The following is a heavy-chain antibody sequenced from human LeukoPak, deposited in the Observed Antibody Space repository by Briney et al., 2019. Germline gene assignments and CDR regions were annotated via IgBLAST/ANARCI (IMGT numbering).Heavy chain of an antibody. CDR3: AIPRVDSGTGSSYGHGLDY. J-gene: IGHJ4*02. CDR1: GFTFSSYA. Sequence: PGGSLRLSCAASGFTFSSYAMTWVRQAPGKGLEWVSSISPTGTTYYADSVKGRFTVSRDNSKNTLFLQMDSLRADDTAVYYCAIPRVDSGTGSSYGHGLDYWGQGTLVSVSS. CDR2: ISPTGTT. D-gene: IGHD5-18*01. V-gene: IGHV3-23*01.